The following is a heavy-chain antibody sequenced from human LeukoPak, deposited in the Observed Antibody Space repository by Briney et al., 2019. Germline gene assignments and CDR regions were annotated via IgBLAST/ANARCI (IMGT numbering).Heavy chain of an antibody. J-gene: IGHJ6*02. Sequence: PGGSLRLSCDASRFTVSNNVITWVRQAPGKGLEWVAVILYDGNNKHYAESVKGRFTISRDNSNNMLYLQMNSLRPEDTAVYYCAKDRLFGSGLNGPHYYYGMDVWGQGTTVTVSS. D-gene: IGHD1-26*01. V-gene: IGHV3-30*18. CDR3: AKDRLFGSGLNGPHYYYGMDV. CDR2: ILYDGNNK. CDR1: RFTVSNNV.